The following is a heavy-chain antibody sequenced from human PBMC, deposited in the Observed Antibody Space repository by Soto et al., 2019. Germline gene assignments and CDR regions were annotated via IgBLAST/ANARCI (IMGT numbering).Heavy chain of an antibody. J-gene: IGHJ4*02. Sequence: SETLSLTCTVSGDSISNYYWSWIRQPPGKGLEWIGYFSYRGSTNYNPSLKSRVTISVDTSKNQFSLNVSSVTAADTAVYYCARGFGSPTSNFDYWGQGTLVTVSS. CDR2: FSYRGST. V-gene: IGHV4-59*01. CDR3: ARGFGSPTSNFDY. D-gene: IGHD3-10*01. CDR1: GDSISNYY.